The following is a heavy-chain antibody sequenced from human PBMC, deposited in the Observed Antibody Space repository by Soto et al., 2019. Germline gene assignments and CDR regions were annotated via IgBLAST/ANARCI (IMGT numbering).Heavy chain of an antibody. CDR1: GYTFTGYY. V-gene: IGHV1-2*04. CDR3: ARNLRDCSSTSCLNYGMDV. J-gene: IGHJ6*02. Sequence: QVQLVQSGAEVKKPGASVKVSCKASGYTFTGYYMHWVRQAPGQGLEWMGWINPNSGGTNYAQKFQGWVTMTRDTSISTAYMELSRLRSDDTAVYYCARNLRDCSSTSCLNYGMDVWGQGTTVTVSS. CDR2: INPNSGGT. D-gene: IGHD2-2*01.